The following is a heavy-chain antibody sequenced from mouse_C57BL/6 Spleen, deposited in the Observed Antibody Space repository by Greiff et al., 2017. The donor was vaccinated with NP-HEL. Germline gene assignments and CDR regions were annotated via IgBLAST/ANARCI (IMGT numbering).Heavy chain of an antibody. CDR2: INPNNGGT. V-gene: IGHV1-22*01. D-gene: IGHD1-1*01. CDR3: GRYYGSSYAMDY. Sequence: EVKLQESGPELVKPGASVKMSCKASGYTFTDYNMHWVKQSHGKSLEWIGYINPNNGGTSYNQKFKGKATLTVNKSSSTAYMELRSLTSEDSAVYYCGRYYGSSYAMDYWGQGTSVTVSS. CDR1: GYTFTDYN. J-gene: IGHJ4*01.